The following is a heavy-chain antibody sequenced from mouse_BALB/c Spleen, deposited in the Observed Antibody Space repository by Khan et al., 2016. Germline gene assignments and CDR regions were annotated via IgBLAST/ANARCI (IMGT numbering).Heavy chain of an antibody. J-gene: IGHJ3*01. CDR1: GYTITSYV. V-gene: IGHV1S136*01. D-gene: IGHD2-4*01. CDR3: ARLNYDYDWTWFAY. Sequence: VQLQQSRPELVKPGASVKMSCKASGYTITSYVMHWVKQKPGQGLEWIGYINPYNDGTKYNEKFKGKATLTSDKSSNTAFMELSSLTSEDSAVYYCARLNYDYDWTWFAYWGQGTLVTVSA. CDR2: INPYNDGT.